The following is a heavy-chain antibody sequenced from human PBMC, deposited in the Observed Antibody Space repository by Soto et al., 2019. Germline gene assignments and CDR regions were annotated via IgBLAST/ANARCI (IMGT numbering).Heavy chain of an antibody. CDR3: ATGQEVRMADI. CDR1: GFTVSGYY. Sequence: QVQLLESGGGLVKPGGSLRLSCKASGFTVSGYYMAWLRQPPGKELEWIAFISGDSSHTDHADSVKGRFTISRDNVKESLYLQMNSLRVEDTAVYFCATGQEVRMADIWGQGTMVTVSP. J-gene: IGHJ3*02. V-gene: IGHV3-11*05. D-gene: IGHD2-15*01. CDR2: ISGDSSHT.